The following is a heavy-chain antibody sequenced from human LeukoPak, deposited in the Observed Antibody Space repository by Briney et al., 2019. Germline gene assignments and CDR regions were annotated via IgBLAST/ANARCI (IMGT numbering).Heavy chain of an antibody. CDR2: INPNSGGT. CDR3: ASLVRYSSSKYYFDY. V-gene: IGHV1-2*02. D-gene: IGHD6-6*01. CDR1: GYTFTGYY. J-gene: IGHJ4*02. Sequence: GASVKVSCKASGYTFTGYYMHWVRQAPGQGLEWMGWINPNSGGTNYAQKFQGRVTMTRDTSISTAYMELSRLRSDDTAVYYCASLVRYSSSKYYFDYWGQGTLVTVSS.